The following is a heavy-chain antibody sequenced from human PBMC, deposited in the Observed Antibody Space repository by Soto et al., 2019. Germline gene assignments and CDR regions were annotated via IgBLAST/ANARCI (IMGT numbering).Heavy chain of an antibody. J-gene: IGHJ3*02. CDR2: IYHSGST. V-gene: IGHV4-38-2*01. Sequence: SETLSLTCAVSGYSISSGYYWGWIRQPPGKGLEWIGSIYHSGSTYYNPSLKSRVTISVDTSKNQFSLKLSSVTAADTAVYYCASYYYDSSGYYYREVGAFDIWGQGTMVTVSS. CDR1: GYSISSGYY. CDR3: ASYYYDSSGYYYREVGAFDI. D-gene: IGHD3-22*01.